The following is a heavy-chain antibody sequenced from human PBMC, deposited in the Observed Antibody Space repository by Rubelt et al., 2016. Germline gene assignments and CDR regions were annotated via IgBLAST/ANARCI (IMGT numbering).Heavy chain of an antibody. CDR3: ARGRGRFDY. D-gene: IGHD3-10*01. J-gene: IGHJ4*02. CDR2: ITHSGST. CDR1: GGSISGYY. Sequence: QVQLQESGPGLVKPSETLSLTCTVSGGSISGYYWSWIRQPPGKGLEWIGEITHSGSTNYNPSLKSRVTISADRSNNQFPWKLTSVTAADTGVYYCARGRGRFDYWGQGTLVTVSS. V-gene: IGHV4-34*10.